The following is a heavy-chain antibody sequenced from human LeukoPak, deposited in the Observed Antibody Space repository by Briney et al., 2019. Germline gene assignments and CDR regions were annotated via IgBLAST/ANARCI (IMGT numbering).Heavy chain of an antibody. CDR3: ARGHGPPDTSTPLFDY. CDR2: ISSGGDT. D-gene: IGHD1-26*01. CDR1: GFTFSSYA. V-gene: IGHV3-23*01. J-gene: IGHJ4*02. Sequence: GGSLRLSCAASGFTFSSYAMSWVRQAPGKGLEWVSAISSGGDTYYAGSVKGRFTISRDNSKNTLYLQMNSLRAEDTAVYYCARGHGPPDTSTPLFDYWGQGTLVTVSS.